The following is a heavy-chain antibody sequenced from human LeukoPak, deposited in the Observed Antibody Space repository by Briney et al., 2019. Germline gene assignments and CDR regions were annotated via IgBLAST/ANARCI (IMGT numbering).Heavy chain of an antibody. CDR3: ARKKTGATNGLAV. CDR1: GGSISSSSYY. CDR2: ISYSGRT. Sequence: SETLSLTCTVSGGSISSSSYYWGWIRQPPGEGPEWIGSISYSGRTHYNPSLKSRVSISVDTSKNQFSLNLSSVTAADTAVYYCARKKTGATNGLAVWGQGTTVTVSS. V-gene: IGHV4-39*01. D-gene: IGHD1-1*01. J-gene: IGHJ6*02.